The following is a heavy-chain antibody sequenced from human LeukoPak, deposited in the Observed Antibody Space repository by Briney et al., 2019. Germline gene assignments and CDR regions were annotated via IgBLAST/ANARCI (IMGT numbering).Heavy chain of an antibody. CDR3: ARENDYGDPFGMDV. CDR2: ISGSGGST. J-gene: IGHJ6*02. V-gene: IGHV3-23*01. Sequence: PGGSLRLSCAASGFTFSSYAMSWVRQAPGKGLEWVSAISGSGGSTYYADSVKGRFTISRDNAKNSLYLQMNSLRAEDTAVYYCARENDYGDPFGMDVWGQGTTVTVSS. D-gene: IGHD4-17*01. CDR1: GFTFSSYA.